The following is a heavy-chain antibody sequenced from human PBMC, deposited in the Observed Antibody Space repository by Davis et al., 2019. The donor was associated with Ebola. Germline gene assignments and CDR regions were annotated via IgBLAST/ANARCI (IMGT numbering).Heavy chain of an antibody. V-gene: IGHV1-18*04. Sequence: ASVKVSCKASGYTFTSSDISWVRQAPGQGLEWMGWISGYNGNRNFAQNFQDRVIMTTDTSTSTAYMELRSLRSDDTAVYYCARDTTQRLWFGESKGKFDYWGQGTLVTVSS. CDR3: ARDTTQRLWFGESKGKFDY. D-gene: IGHD3-10*01. CDR1: GYTFTSSD. CDR2: ISGYNGNR. J-gene: IGHJ4*02.